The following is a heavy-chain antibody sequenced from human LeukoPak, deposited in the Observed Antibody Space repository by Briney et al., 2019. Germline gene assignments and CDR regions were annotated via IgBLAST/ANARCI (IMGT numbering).Heavy chain of an antibody. V-gene: IGHV4-34*01. J-gene: IGHJ5*02. CDR2: VNHSGSA. CDR3: ARVRASNNHDNWFDP. CDR1: GASFSDYY. D-gene: IGHD2-21*01. Sequence: PSETLSLTCAVYGASFSDYYWSWIRHSPTKGLEWIGEVNHSGSAKYNPSLKSRVTISADKSKNQFFLRLSPVAAADSGVYYCARVRASNNHDNWFDPSSQGTLVTVSS.